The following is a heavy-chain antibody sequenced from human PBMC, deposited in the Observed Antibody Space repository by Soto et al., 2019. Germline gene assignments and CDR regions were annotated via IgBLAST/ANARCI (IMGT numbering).Heavy chain of an antibody. D-gene: IGHD2-8*01. CDR1: GFTFTSSA. J-gene: IGHJ4*02. CDR3: AADATAWQQMVPSDY. Sequence: ASVKVSCKASGFTFTSSAFQWVRQARGQRLEWIGWIAVGSGYTNYAQRFQDRVTLTRDMSTATTYMGLSRLTSEDTAIYYCAADATAWQQMVPSDYWGQGTLVTAPQ. CDR2: IAVGSGYT. V-gene: IGHV1-58*01.